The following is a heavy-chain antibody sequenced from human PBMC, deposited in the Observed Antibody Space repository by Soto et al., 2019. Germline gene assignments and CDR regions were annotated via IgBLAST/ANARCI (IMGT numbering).Heavy chain of an antibody. CDR3: AREYYDDSSGYTNWFDP. CDR2: INHSGST. V-gene: IGHV4-34*01. J-gene: IGHJ5*02. Sequence: SETLSLTCAVYGGSFSGYYWSWIRQPPGKGLEWIGEINHSGSTNYNPSLKSRVTISVDTSKNQFSLKLSSVTAADTAVYYCAREYYDDSSGYTNWFDPWGQGTLVTVSS. D-gene: IGHD3-22*01. CDR1: GGSFSGYY.